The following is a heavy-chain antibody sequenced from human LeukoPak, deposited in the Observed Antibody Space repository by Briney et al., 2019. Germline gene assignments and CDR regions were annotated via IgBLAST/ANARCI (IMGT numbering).Heavy chain of an antibody. Sequence: SETLSLTCTVSGGSISSYYWSWIRQPAGKGLEWIGRIYTSGSTNYNPSLKSRVTMSVDTSKNQFSLKLSSVTAADTAVYYCARDLGDSSSWSGPHWFDPWGQGTLVTVSS. CDR2: IYTSGST. J-gene: IGHJ5*02. CDR3: ARDLGDSSSWSGPHWFDP. D-gene: IGHD6-13*01. CDR1: GGSISSYY. V-gene: IGHV4-4*07.